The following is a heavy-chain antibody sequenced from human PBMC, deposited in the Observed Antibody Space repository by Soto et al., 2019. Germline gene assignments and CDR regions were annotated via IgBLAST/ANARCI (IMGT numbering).Heavy chain of an antibody. D-gene: IGHD3-3*01. V-gene: IGHV4-39*01. CDR1: GGSISSSSYH. Sequence: SETLSLTCTVSGGSISSSSYHWGWIRQPPGKGLEWIGSIYYSGSTYYNPSLKSRVTISVDTSKNQFSLKLSSVTAADTAVYYCARASNYDFWSGYKSSWGYYYYGMDVWGQGTTVTVSS. CDR3: ARASNYDFWSGYKSSWGYYYYGMDV. J-gene: IGHJ6*02. CDR2: IYYSGST.